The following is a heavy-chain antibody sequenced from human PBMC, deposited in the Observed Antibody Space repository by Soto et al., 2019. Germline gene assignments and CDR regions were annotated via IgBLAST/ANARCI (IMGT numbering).Heavy chain of an antibody. CDR2: IYWNDDK. CDR1: GFSLTTAGVG. J-gene: IGHJ4*02. D-gene: IGHD6-19*01. CDR3: ANRLRAEQVFDY. V-gene: IGHV2-5*01. Sequence: SGPTLVNPTQTLTLTCTFSGFSLTTAGVGVGWIRQPPGKALEWLALIYWNDDKPYSPSLKSRLTITKDTSKNQVVLTMTNMDPVDTATYYCANRLRAEQVFDYCGQGTLVTVPS.